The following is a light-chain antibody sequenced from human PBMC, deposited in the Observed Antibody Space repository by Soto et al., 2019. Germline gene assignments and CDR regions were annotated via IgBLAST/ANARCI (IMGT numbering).Light chain of an antibody. CDR3: QQYNSYPRT. CDR2: DAS. J-gene: IGKJ1*01. Sequence: IQMTQSPSTLSASVGDRVTVPCRASQSISSWLAWYQQKPWKAPKLLIYDASSLESGVPSRFSGSGSGTEFTLTISSLQPDDFATYYCQQYNSYPRTFGQGTKVDIK. CDR1: QSISSW. V-gene: IGKV1-5*01.